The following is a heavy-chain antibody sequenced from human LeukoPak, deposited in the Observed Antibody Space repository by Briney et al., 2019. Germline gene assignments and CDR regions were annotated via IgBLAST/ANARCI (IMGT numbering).Heavy chain of an antibody. CDR1: GGSISSDSYY. J-gene: IGHJ1*01. CDR2: IYASGST. D-gene: IGHD3-22*01. V-gene: IGHV4-61*02. Sequence: SETMSLTCIVYGGSISSDSYYWCWIRQPAGKGLEWIGRIYASGSTNYNPSLNSRVTISVDTSKNQFSLKLSSVTAADTAVYYCARSSGYYFEYFHHWGQGTRVTVSS. CDR3: ARSSGYYFEYFHH.